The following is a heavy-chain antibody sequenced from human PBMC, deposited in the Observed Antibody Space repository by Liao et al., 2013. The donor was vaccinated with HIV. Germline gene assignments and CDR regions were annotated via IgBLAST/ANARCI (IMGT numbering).Heavy chain of an antibody. J-gene: IGHJ4*02. CDR1: GGSISSGRYY. CDR2: VTHSGGT. V-gene: IGHV4-30-4*01. CDR3: ARGRTVATTPLAY. D-gene: IGHD5-12*01. Sequence: QVQLQESGPGLVKPSQTLSLTCTVSGGSISSGRYYWGWIRQPPGKGLEWLGEVTHSGGTNLSPSLKNRLTISVDTSKNQVSLKLDSLTAADTAIYYCARGRTVATTPLAYWGQGTLVTVSS.